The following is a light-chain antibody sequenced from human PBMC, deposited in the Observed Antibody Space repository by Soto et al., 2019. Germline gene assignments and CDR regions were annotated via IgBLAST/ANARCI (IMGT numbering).Light chain of an antibody. V-gene: IGKV4-1*01. J-gene: IGKJ1*01. CDR1: QSVLSSSDNKNL. Sequence: DIVMTQSPDSLALSLGERATINCKSSQSVLSSSDNKNLLAWFQHKPGQPPRLLIYWASTRESGVPDRFSDSGSGTDFTLTISSLQAEDVAIYYCQHYYSPPVTFGQGTKVEIK. CDR3: QHYYSPPVT. CDR2: WAS.